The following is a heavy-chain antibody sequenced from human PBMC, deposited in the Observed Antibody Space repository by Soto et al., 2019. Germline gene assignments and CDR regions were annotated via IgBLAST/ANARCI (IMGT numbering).Heavy chain of an antibody. CDR3: ARDDRLHLWVNPPDGDYYYYGMDV. CDR1: GFTFSSYG. V-gene: IGHV3-33*01. CDR2: IWYDGSNK. D-gene: IGHD5-18*01. Sequence: QVQVVESGGGVVQPGRSLRLSCAASGFTFSSYGMHWVRQAPGKGLEWVAVIWYDGSNKYYADSVKGRFTISRDNSKNTLYLQMNRLRAEDTAVYYCARDDRLHLWVNPPDGDYYYYGMDVW. J-gene: IGHJ6*01.